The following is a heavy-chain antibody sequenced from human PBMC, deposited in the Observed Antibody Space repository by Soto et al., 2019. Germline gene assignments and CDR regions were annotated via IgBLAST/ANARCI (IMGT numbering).Heavy chain of an antibody. CDR1: GFTFSSYA. CDR3: AKRSSSSTFDY. CDR2: ISGSDDST. V-gene: IGHV3-23*01. J-gene: IGHJ4*02. Sequence: EVQLLESGGGLVQPGESLRLSCAASGFTFSSYAMSWVRQDPGKGLAWVSVISGSDDSTYYADSVKGRFTISRDNSKHTLYLQMNSLRAEDTDVYYCAKRSSSSTFDYWGQGPLVTVSS. D-gene: IGHD6-6*01.